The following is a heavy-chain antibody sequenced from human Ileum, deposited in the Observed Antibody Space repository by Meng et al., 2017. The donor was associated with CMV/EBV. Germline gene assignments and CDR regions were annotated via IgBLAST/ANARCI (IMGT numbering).Heavy chain of an antibody. J-gene: IGHJ4*02. CDR3: ARTRVGGSGWANDY. Sequence: GESLKISCAASGFTFDTYWMHWVRQAPGKGLVWVSRINSDGTTTTYADSVKGRFSISRANTKNTLYLQMNSLRAEDTALYYCARTRVGGSGWANDYWGQGTLVTVSS. CDR1: GFTFDTYW. V-gene: IGHV3-74*01. D-gene: IGHD6-19*01. CDR2: INSDGTTT.